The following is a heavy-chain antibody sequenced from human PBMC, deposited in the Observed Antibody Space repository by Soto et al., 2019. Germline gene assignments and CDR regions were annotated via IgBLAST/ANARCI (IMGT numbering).Heavy chain of an antibody. V-gene: IGHV1-18*01. CDR1: GYTFTSYG. CDR2: ISAYNGNT. D-gene: IGHD3-22*01. Sequence: QVQLVQSGAEVKKPGASVKVSCKASGYTFTSYGISWVRQAPGQGLEWMGWISAYNGNTNYAQKLQGRVTMTTXXSXSXXYMELRSLRSDDTAVYYCARDLDYDSSGYQTPLDYWGQGTLVTVSS. CDR3: ARDLDYDSSGYQTPLDY. J-gene: IGHJ4*02.